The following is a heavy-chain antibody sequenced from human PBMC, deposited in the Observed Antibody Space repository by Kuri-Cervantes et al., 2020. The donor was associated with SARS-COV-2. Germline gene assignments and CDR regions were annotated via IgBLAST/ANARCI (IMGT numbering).Heavy chain of an antibody. Sequence: SVKVSCKASGGTFSSCAISWVRQAPGQGFEWMGGIIPIFGTANYAQKFQGRVTITTDESTSTAYMELSSLRSEDTAVYYCARERASGWAGGFDYWGQGTLVTVSS. V-gene: IGHV1-69*05. CDR2: IIPIFGTA. D-gene: IGHD1-26*01. CDR3: ARERASGWAGGFDY. CDR1: GGTFSSCA. J-gene: IGHJ4*02.